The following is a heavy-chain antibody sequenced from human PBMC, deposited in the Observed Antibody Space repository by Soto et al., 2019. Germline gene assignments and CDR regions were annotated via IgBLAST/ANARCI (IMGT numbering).Heavy chain of an antibody. V-gene: IGHV3-7*01. D-gene: IGHD2-2*01. CDR2: IKQDGSEK. J-gene: IGHJ6*03. Sequence: GGSLRLSCAASGFTFSSYWMSWVRQAPGKGLEWVANIKQDGSEKYYVDSVKGRFTISRDNAKNSLYLQMNSLRAEDTAVYYCARGHGYCSSTSCSSYYYYYMDVWGKGTTVTVSS. CDR1: GFTFSSYW. CDR3: ARGHGYCSSTSCSSYYYYYMDV.